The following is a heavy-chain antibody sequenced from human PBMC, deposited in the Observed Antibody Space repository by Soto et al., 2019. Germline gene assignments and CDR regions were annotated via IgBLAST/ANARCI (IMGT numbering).Heavy chain of an antibody. D-gene: IGHD3-16*01. Sequence: WGSLRLSCAASGITFSDAWMTWVRQVPGKGLEWVGRVKSIADAGTTTYAAPVKGRFSISRDDSNSTLFLQMNSLKIEDTAVYYCTTGRYTFGLDSWGQGILVTVSS. CDR3: TTGRYTFGLDS. J-gene: IGHJ4*02. V-gene: IGHV3-15*01. CDR1: GITFSDAW. CDR2: VKSIADAGTT.